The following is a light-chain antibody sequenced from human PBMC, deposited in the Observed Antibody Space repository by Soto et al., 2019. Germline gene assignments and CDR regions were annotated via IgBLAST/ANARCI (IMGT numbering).Light chain of an antibody. CDR3: CSYTSSTSAV. J-gene: IGLJ3*02. V-gene: IGLV2-14*03. Sequence: QSALTQPASMSGSPGQSITISYTGTSSDVGRYNYVSWYQQHPGKVPKLMIYEVSNRPSGVSNRFSGSKAGNTASLTISGLQAADEADYYCCSYTSSTSAVFGGGTKLTVL. CDR1: SSDVGRYNY. CDR2: EVS.